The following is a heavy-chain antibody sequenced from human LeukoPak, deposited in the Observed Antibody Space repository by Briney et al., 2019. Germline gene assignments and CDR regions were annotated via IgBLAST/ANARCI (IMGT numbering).Heavy chain of an antibody. Sequence: GSSVTVSCKASGYTFTRYDIHWVRQATAHGLEWVGWMNPNSGNTGYAHRFQGGVTITRNTSIITVYMELSSLRSEDTAVYYCARGARWERKVDYWGQGTLVTVSS. CDR1: GYTFTRYD. D-gene: IGHD1-26*01. CDR3: ARGARWERKVDY. V-gene: IGHV1-8*01. J-gene: IGHJ4*02. CDR2: MNPNSGNT.